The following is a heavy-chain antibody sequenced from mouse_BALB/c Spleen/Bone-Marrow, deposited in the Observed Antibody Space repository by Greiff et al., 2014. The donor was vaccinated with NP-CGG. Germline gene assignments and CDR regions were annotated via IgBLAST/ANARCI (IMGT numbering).Heavy chain of an antibody. Sequence: DVKLQESGPDLVEPGASVKISCKTSGYTFTEYTMHWVRQSHGKSLEWIGGINPNNGGTTYNQKFKGKATLTVDKSSSTAYMELRSLTSEVSAVYYCAALYGIVFDYWGQGTTLTVSS. CDR1: GYTFTEYT. CDR2: INPNNGGT. D-gene: IGHD2-1*01. V-gene: IGHV1-18*01. CDR3: AALYGIVFDY. J-gene: IGHJ2*01.